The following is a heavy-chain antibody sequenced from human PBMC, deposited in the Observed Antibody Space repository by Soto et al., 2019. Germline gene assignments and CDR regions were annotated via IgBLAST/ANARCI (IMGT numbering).Heavy chain of an antibody. CDR3: AKGGYPKFYYYDSSGYYYLDY. V-gene: IGHV3-23*01. J-gene: IGHJ4*02. D-gene: IGHD3-22*01. Sequence: GGSLRLSCAASGFTFSSYAMSWVRQAPGKGLEWVSAISGSGGSTYYADSVKGRFTISRDNSKNTLYLQMSSLRAEDTAVYYCAKGGYPKFYYYDSSGYYYLDYWGQGTLVTVSS. CDR1: GFTFSSYA. CDR2: ISGSGGST.